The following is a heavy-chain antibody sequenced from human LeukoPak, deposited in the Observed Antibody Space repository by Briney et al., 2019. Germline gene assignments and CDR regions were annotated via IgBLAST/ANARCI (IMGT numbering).Heavy chain of an antibody. V-gene: IGHV4-59*01. CDR3: ASGGYCGSTSCYPNWFDP. J-gene: IGHJ5*02. CDR1: GGALTSYH. CDR2: ISYSGST. D-gene: IGHD2-2*01. Sequence: SETLSLTCTVSGGALTSYHWSWIRQPPGKGLDWIGYISYSGSTNYNPSLKSRVTISLDTFKNQFSLKLSSVTAADTAVYYCASGGYCGSTSCYPNWFDPWGQGTLVTVSS.